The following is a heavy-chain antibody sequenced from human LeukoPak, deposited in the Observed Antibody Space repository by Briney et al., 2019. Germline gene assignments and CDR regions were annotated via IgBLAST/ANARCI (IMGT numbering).Heavy chain of an antibody. CDR1: GYTFTSYD. Sequence: GASVKVSCKASGYTFTSYDINWVRQATGQGLEWMGWVNPNSGNTGYAQKFQGRVTMTRNTSISTAYMELSSLRSEDTAVYYCARVDWRGVGAYSSEGDYWGQGTLVTVSS. J-gene: IGHJ4*02. D-gene: IGHD6-25*01. CDR2: VNPNSGNT. CDR3: ARVDWRGVGAYSSEGDY. V-gene: IGHV1-8*01.